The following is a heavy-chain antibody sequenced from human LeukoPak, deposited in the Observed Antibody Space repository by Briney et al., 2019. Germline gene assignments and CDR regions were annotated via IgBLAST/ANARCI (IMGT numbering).Heavy chain of an antibody. CDR1: GGSISSFY. J-gene: IGHJ4*02. CDR3: ARYSSLSKTFDF. CDR2: MSNSGST. Sequence: SETLSLTCSVSGGSISSFYWNWIRQPPGKGLEWIGYMSNSGSTNYNPSLKSRLTISVDTSKNQFSLKLSSVTAADTAVYYCARYSSLSKTFDFWGQGTLVTVSS. D-gene: IGHD6-6*01. V-gene: IGHV4-59*08.